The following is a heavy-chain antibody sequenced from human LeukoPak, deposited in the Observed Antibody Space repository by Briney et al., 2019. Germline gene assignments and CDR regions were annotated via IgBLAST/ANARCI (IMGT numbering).Heavy chain of an antibody. Sequence: PSETLSLTCSVFGGSISSHYWSWIRQPPGKGLEWIGFIYSSGSTYYNPSLESLVTISADTSKNQFSLKLSSVTAADTAEYYCARVLALNYYDSSGYNDRFDPWGQGILVTVSS. V-gene: IGHV4-59*11. CDR3: ARVLALNYYDSSGYNDRFDP. CDR1: GGSISSHY. D-gene: IGHD3-22*01. CDR2: IYSSGST. J-gene: IGHJ5*02.